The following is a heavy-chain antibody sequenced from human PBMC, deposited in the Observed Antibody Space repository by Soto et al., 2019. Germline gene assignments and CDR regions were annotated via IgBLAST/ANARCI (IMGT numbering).Heavy chain of an antibody. CDR2: ISWDGTST. CDR1: GFTFDDYT. CDR3: AREVSDSSIANHYYYYGMDV. V-gene: IGHV3-43*01. D-gene: IGHD3-22*01. Sequence: EVQLVESGGVVVQLGGSLRLSCAASGFTFDDYTMHWVRQAPGKGLEWVSLISWDGTSTYYADSVKGRFTISRDNTKNSLYLQMNSLRAEDTAVYYCAREVSDSSIANHYYYYGMDVWGQGTTVTVSS. J-gene: IGHJ6*02.